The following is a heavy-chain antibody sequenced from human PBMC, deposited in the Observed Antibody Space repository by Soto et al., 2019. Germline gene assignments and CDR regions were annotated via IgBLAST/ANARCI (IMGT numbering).Heavy chain of an antibody. CDR2: ISSSGSTI. V-gene: IGHV3-48*03. J-gene: IGHJ4*02. CDR3: ARVVGASH. Sequence: GGSLSLSCSASVFLFSTYEMNWVRQAPGKGLEWVSYISSSGSTIYYADSVKGRFTISRDNAKNSLYLQMNSLRAEDTAVYYCARVVGASHWGQGTLVTVSS. CDR1: VFLFSTYE. D-gene: IGHD1-26*01.